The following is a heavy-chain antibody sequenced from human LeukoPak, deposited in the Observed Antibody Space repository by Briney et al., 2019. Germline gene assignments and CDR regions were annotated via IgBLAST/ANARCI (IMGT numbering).Heavy chain of an antibody. CDR1: GFTLSSLA. CDR3: LLQMTYGELSDPDF. J-gene: IGHJ4*02. Sequence: GGSLRLSCAASGFTLSSLAMHWVRQAPGKGLEWVSSSGTRSGTKYYADSVMGRFTISRASAMNSVSLQINSLRAEDTAVYYCLLQMTYGELSDPDFRGQGTLVTVSS. CDR2: SGTRSGTK. D-gene: IGHD3-16*02. V-gene: IGHV3-21*01.